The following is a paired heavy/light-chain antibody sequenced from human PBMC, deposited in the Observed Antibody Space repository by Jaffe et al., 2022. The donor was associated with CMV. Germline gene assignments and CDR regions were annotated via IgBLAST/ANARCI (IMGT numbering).Light chain of an antibody. Sequence: DIQMTQSPSTLSASVGDRVTITCRASQSISSWLAWYQHKPGKAPKLLIYKASSLESGVSSRFSGSGSGTEFTLTISSLQPDDFATYYCQQYNTYWTFGQGTKLEIK. CDR1: QSISSW. J-gene: IGKJ1*01. CDR3: QQYNTYWT. CDR2: KAS. V-gene: IGKV1-5*03.
Heavy chain of an antibody. Sequence: QLQLQESGPGLVKPSETLSLTCTVSGGSISSSKHYWAWIRQPPGKGLEWIGSVSYGGSTYYNPSLKSRVTISDDTSKTQFSLKLTSVTAADTAVYYCAKTTGRFVFSDCWGQGTLVTVSS. CDR3: AKTTGRFVFSDC. CDR2: VSYGGST. J-gene: IGHJ4*02. V-gene: IGHV4-39*01. CDR1: GGSISSSKHY. D-gene: IGHD1-1*01.